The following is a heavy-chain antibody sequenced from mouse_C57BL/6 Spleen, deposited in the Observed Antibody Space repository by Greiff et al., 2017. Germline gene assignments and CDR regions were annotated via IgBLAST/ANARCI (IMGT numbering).Heavy chain of an antibody. V-gene: IGHV1-39*01. CDR2: INPNYGTT. J-gene: IGHJ2*01. D-gene: IGHD2-1*01. CDR3: ARGIYYGNPYYFDY. CDR1: GYSFTDYN. Sequence: LVESGPELVKPGASVKISCTASGYSFTDYNMNWVKQSNGKSLEWIGVINPNYGTTSYNQKFKGKATLTVDQSSSTAYMQLNSLTSEDSAVYYCARGIYYGNPYYFDYWGQGTTLTVSS.